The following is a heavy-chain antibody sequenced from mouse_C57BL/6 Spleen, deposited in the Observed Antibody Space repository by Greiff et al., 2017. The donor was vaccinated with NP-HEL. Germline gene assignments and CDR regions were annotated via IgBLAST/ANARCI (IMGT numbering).Heavy chain of an antibody. CDR2: IYPGDGDT. CDR1: GYAFSSSW. V-gene: IGHV1-82*01. CDR3: ARDSYYAMDY. J-gene: IGHJ4*01. Sequence: VKLQESGPELVKPGASVKISCKASGYAFSSSWMNWVKQRPGKGLEWIGRIYPGDGDTNYNGKFKGKATLTADKSSSTAYMQLSSLTSEDSAVYFCARDSYYAMDYWGQGTSVTVSS.